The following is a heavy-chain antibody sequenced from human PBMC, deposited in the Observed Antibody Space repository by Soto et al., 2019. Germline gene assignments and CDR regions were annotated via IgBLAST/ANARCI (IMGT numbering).Heavy chain of an antibody. CDR3: ARTEDTAMDYFDY. V-gene: IGHV5-51*01. Sequence: GESLKISCKGSGYSFTSYWIGWVRQMTGKGLECMGIIYPGDSDTRYSPAFQGQVTISADKSISTAYLQWSSLKASDTAMYYCARTEDTAMDYFDYWGQGTLVTVSS. J-gene: IGHJ4*02. D-gene: IGHD5-18*01. CDR1: GYSFTSYW. CDR2: IYPGDSDT.